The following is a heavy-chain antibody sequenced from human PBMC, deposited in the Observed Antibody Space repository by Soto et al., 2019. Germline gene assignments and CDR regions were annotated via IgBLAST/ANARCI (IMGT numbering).Heavy chain of an antibody. CDR2: IYYSGST. D-gene: IGHD3-22*01. Sequence: SETLSLTCTVSGGSISSGDYYWSWIRQPPGKGLEWIGYIYYSGSTYYNPSLKSRVTISVDTSKNQFSLKLSSVTAADTAVYYCARYDSSGDYDDYWGQGTLVTVSS. V-gene: IGHV4-30-4*01. J-gene: IGHJ4*02. CDR3: ARYDSSGDYDDY. CDR1: GGSISSGDYY.